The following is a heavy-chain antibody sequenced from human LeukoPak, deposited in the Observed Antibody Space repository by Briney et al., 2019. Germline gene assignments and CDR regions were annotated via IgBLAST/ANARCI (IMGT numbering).Heavy chain of an antibody. CDR2: IRSKPYGGTT. CDR3: TRVDNCGGDCYPPYYFDY. CDR1: GFTFSSYE. D-gene: IGHD2-21*02. J-gene: IGHJ4*02. Sequence: SLRLSCAASGFTFSSYEMNWVRQAPGKGLEWVGFIRSKPYGGTTEYAASVKGRFTISRDDSKRIAYLQMNSLKTEDTAVYYCTRVDNCGGDCYPPYYFDYWGQGTLVTVSS. V-gene: IGHV3-49*04.